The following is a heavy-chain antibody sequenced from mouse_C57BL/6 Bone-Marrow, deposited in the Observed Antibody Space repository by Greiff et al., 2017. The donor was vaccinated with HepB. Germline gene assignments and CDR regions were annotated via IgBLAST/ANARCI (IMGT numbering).Heavy chain of an antibody. CDR3: TREIYYGNYVYAMDY. Sequence: QVQLQQSGAELVRPGASVTLSCKASGYTFTDYEMHWVKQTPVHGLEWIGAIDPETGGTAYNQKFKGKAILTADKSSSTAYMELRSLTSEDSAVYYCTREIYYGNYVYAMDYWGQGTSVTVSS. J-gene: IGHJ4*01. D-gene: IGHD2-1*01. CDR2: IDPETGGT. V-gene: IGHV1-15*01. CDR1: GYTFTDYE.